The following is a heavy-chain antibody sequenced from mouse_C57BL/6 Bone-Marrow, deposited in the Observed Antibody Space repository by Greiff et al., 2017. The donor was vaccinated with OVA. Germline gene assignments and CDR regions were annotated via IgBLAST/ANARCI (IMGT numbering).Heavy chain of an antibody. CDR3: AFDGYYEAY. J-gene: IGHJ3*01. Sequence: DVQLVESGAELVKPGASVKLSCTASGFNIKDYYMHWVKQRTEQGLEWIGRIDPEDGETKYAPKFQGKATITADTSSNTAYLQLSSLTSEDTAVYYCAFDGYYEAYWGQGTLVTVSA. CDR1: GFNIKDYY. D-gene: IGHD2-3*01. V-gene: IGHV14-2*01. CDR2: IDPEDGET.